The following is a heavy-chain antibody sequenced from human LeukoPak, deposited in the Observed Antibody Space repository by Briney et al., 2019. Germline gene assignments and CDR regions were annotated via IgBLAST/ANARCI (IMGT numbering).Heavy chain of an antibody. CDR1: GGSISSGSYY. D-gene: IGHD3-22*01. Sequence: SXTLSLTCTVSGGSISSGSYYWSWIRQPAGKGLEWIGRIYTSGSTNYNPSLKSRVTISVDTSKNQFSLKLSSVTAADTAVYYCARMDYYDSSGAFDIWGQGTMVTVSS. CDR3: ARMDYYDSSGAFDI. CDR2: IYTSGST. V-gene: IGHV4-61*02. J-gene: IGHJ3*02.